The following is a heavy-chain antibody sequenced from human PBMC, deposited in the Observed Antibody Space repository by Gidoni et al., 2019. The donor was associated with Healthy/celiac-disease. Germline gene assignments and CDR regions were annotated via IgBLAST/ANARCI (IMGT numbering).Heavy chain of an antibody. J-gene: IGHJ3*02. CDR1: GGSSSRGGYY. CDR2: IYYSGST. Sequence: QVQLQESGPGLVKPSQTLSLTCTVSGGSSSRGGYYWSWIRQHPGKGLEWIGYIYYSGSTSYTPSLTSLVPISVDTSKNQFSLKLSSVTAADTAVYYCARHDSSGYYYEGAFDIWGQGTMVTVSS. CDR3: ARHDSSGYYYEGAFDI. V-gene: IGHV4-31*01. D-gene: IGHD3-22*01.